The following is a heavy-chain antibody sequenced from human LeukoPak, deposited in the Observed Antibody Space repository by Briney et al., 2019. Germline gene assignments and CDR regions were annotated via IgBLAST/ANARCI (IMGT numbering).Heavy chain of an antibody. J-gene: IGHJ3*02. V-gene: IGHV4-59*01. CDR2: IYYSGST. CDR1: GGSISSYY. D-gene: IGHD3-22*01. Sequence: SETLSLTCTVSGGSISSYYWSWIRQPPGKGLEWIGYIYYSGSTNYNPSLKSRVTISVDTSKNQFSLKLSSVTAADTAVYYCARDRAPYYYDSSGYSGSTDAFDIWGQGTMVTVSS. CDR3: ARDRAPYYYDSSGYSGSTDAFDI.